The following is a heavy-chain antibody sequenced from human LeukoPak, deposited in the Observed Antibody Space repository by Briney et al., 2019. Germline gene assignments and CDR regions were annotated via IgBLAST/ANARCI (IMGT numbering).Heavy chain of an antibody. CDR2: IYYSGST. CDR1: CGSISSSSYY. Sequence: SETLSLTCTVSCGSISSSSYYWGWIRQPPGKGLEWIGSIYYSGSTYYNPSLKSRVTISVDTSKNQFSLKLSSVTAADTAVYYCARQISDPMRRGTNYYFDYWGQGTLVTVSS. D-gene: IGHD1/OR15-1a*01. J-gene: IGHJ4*02. V-gene: IGHV4-39*01. CDR3: ARQISDPMRRGTNYYFDY.